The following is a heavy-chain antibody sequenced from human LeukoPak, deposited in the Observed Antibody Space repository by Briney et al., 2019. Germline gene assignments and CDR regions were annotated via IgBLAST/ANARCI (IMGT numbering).Heavy chain of an antibody. V-gene: IGHV3-53*01. D-gene: IGHD6-19*01. CDR3: ARDLYSSGWYPL. J-gene: IGHJ4*02. Sequence: GGSLRLSCAASGFTVSSNYMSWVRQAPGKGLEWVSVIYSGGSTYYADSVKGRFTISRDNSKNTLYLQMNSLRAEDTAVYYCARDLYSSGWYPLWGQGTLVTVSS. CDR1: GFTVSSNY. CDR2: IYSGGST.